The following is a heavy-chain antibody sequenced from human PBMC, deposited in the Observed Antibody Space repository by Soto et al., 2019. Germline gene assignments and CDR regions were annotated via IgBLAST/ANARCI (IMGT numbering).Heavy chain of an antibody. D-gene: IGHD3-22*01. V-gene: IGHV4-59*01. CDR1: GGSISSYY. CDR2: IYYSGST. CDR3: ARTDYYDSSGSLGP. Sequence: ASETLSLTCTVSGGSISSYYWSWIRQPPGKGLEWIGYIYYSGSTNYNPSLKSRVTISVDTSKNQFSLKLSSVTAADTAVYYCARTDYYDSSGSLGPWGQGTLVTVSS. J-gene: IGHJ5*02.